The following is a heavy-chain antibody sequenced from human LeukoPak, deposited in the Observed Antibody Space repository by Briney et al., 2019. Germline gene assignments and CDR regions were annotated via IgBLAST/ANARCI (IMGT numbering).Heavy chain of an antibody. J-gene: IGHJ5*02. D-gene: IGHD6-13*01. CDR1: GFIFSNYG. V-gene: IGHV3-30*18. CDR2: ISYDGTNK. Sequence: PGGSLRLSCEVSGFIFSNYGMHWVRQAPGKGLEWVAVISYDGTNKYYADSVKGRFTISRDNSKNTLFLQVNSLRADDTAVYYCAKDNKGAAAGTRGFDPWGQGTLVTVSS. CDR3: AKDNKGAAAGTRGFDP.